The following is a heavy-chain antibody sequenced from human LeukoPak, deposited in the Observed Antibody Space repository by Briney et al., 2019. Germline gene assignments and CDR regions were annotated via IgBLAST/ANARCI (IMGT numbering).Heavy chain of an antibody. CDR2: LSGSGDRT. Sequence: PGGTLRLSCAASGFTFNTYGMSWVRQAPGKGLEWLSALSGSGDRTYYADSVKGRFTISRDNSKNTLYLQMNSLRAEDTAVYYCARGDFIAARPGLDYWGQGTLVTVSS. V-gene: IGHV3-23*01. J-gene: IGHJ4*02. CDR3: ARGDFIAARPGLDY. D-gene: IGHD6-6*01. CDR1: GFTFNTYG.